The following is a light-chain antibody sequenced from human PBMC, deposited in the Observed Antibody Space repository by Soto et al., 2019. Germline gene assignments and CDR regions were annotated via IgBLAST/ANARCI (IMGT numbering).Light chain of an antibody. Sequence: QMTQSPSTLSASVGDRVTITCRASQNINTWLAWYQQKPGTAPRLLNYDVSTLQSGVPSRFSGSGSGTEFTLTITSLQPDDSAIYYCQQYDGYFGPGTKV. CDR2: DVS. V-gene: IGKV1-5*01. J-gene: IGKJ3*01. CDR3: QQYDGY. CDR1: QNINTW.